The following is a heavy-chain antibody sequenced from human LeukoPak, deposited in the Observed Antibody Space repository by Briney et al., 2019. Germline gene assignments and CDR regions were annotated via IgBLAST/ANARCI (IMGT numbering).Heavy chain of an antibody. J-gene: IGHJ4*02. Sequence: GGSLRLSCAASGFTFSSYAMSWVRQAPGKGLEWVSAISGSGGSTYYADSVKGRFTISRDNSKNTLYLQMSSLRAEDTAVYFCAKTVSGSHSYQGGDYWGQGTLVTVST. CDR2: ISGSGGST. D-gene: IGHD3-16*02. CDR3: AKTVSGSHSYQGGDY. V-gene: IGHV3-23*01. CDR1: GFTFSSYA.